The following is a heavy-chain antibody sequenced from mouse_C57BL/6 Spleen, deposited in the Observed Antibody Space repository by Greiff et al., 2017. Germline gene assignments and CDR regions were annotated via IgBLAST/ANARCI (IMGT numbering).Heavy chain of an antibody. Sequence: QVQLQQPGAGLVRPGTSVKLSCKASGYTFTSYWMHWVKQRPGQGLEWLGVIDPSDSYTNYHENFKGMATCSGDTASSTVYMQLSILTSEASAVYYCSGVASSNCDVWGTGTTVTVSS. J-gene: IGHJ1*03. D-gene: IGHD6-1*01. CDR3: SGVASSNCDV. V-gene: IGHV1-59*01. CDR2: IDPSDSYT. CDR1: GYTFTSYW.